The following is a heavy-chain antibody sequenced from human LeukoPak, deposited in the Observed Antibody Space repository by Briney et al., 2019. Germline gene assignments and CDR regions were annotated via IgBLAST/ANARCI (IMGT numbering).Heavy chain of an antibody. Sequence: ASVKVSCKASGYTFTTYGISWVRQAPGQGLEWMGWISTYNGNTNYAQKVQGRVTMTTDTSTTTAYMELRGLRSDDTAVYYCARHESAAGPDAFDIWGLGTMVTVSS. CDR2: ISTYNGNT. V-gene: IGHV1-18*01. J-gene: IGHJ3*02. CDR3: ARHESAAGPDAFDI. CDR1: GYTFTTYG. D-gene: IGHD6-13*01.